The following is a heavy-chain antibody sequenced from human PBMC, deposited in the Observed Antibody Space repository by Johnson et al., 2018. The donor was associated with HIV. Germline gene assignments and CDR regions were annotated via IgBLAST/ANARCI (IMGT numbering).Heavy chain of an antibody. J-gene: IGHJ3*02. V-gene: IGHV3-74*03. Sequence: VQLVESGGGLIQPGGSLRLSCAASGFTVSSNYMSWVRQAPGKGLEWVSRINSDGSSTTYADSVKDRFTISRDNAKNTLYLEMSGLRADDTAVYYCVRDDYSFHIWGRGTLVTVSS. CDR2: INSDGSST. D-gene: IGHD4/OR15-4a*01. CDR3: VRDDYSFHI. CDR1: GFTVSSNY.